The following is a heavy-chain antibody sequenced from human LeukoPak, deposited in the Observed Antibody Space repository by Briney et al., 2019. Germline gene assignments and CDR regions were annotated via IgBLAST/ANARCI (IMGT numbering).Heavy chain of an antibody. V-gene: IGHV3-30*03. CDR1: GFTFSSYG. CDR3: ARAGSGSYNAFDI. J-gene: IGHJ3*02. Sequence: GGSLRLSCAASGFTFSSYGMHWVRQAPGKGLEWVAVISYDGSNKYYADSVKGRFTISRDNSKNTLYLQMNSLRAEDTAVYYCARAGSGSYNAFDIWGQGTMVTVSS. D-gene: IGHD1-26*01. CDR2: ISYDGSNK.